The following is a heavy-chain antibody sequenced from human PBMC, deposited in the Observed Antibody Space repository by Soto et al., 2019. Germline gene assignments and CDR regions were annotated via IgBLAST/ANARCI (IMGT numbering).Heavy chain of an antibody. CDR3: AREPRRRGFTPSYMDV. V-gene: IGHV4-59*01. CDR2: IYYGGST. CDR1: GGSITDSY. D-gene: IGHD3-10*01. J-gene: IGHJ6*03. Sequence: QVQLQESGPGLVKPSETLSLTCTVSGGSITDSYWSWIRQPPGKGLEWIGYIYYGGSTSYNPSLTSRVPISVDSSKTHFSLKLNSVTAADTAVYCCAREPRRRGFTPSYMDVWGKGTAVTVSS.